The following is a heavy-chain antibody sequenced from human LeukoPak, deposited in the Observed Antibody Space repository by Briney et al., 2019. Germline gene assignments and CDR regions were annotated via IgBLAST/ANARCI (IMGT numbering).Heavy chain of an antibody. Sequence: SETLSLTCTVSGGSISSYYWSWIRQPAGKGLEWIGRIYTSGSTNYNPSLKSRVTMSVDTSKNQFSLKLSSVTAADTAVYYCARDIAAYCGGDCYPYWFDPWAREPWSPSPQ. CDR1: GGSISSYY. CDR2: IYTSGST. CDR3: ARDIAAYCGGDCYPYWFDP. D-gene: IGHD2-21*02. J-gene: IGHJ5*02. V-gene: IGHV4-4*07.